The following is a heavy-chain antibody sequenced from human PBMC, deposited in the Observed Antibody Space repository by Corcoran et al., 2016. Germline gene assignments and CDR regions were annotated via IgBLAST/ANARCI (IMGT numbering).Heavy chain of an antibody. CDR3: ARWDYDSSPGGY. J-gene: IGHJ4*02. Sequence: QVQLQESGPGLVKPSGTLSLTCAVSGGSIRSSNWWSWVRQPPGKGLEWIGEIYHSGSTNYNPSLKRRVTISVDKSKNQFSLKLRSVTAADPAVYYCARWDYDSSPGGYWGQGTLVTVSS. CDR2: IYHSGST. V-gene: IGHV4-4*02. D-gene: IGHD3-22*01. CDR1: GGSIRSSNW.